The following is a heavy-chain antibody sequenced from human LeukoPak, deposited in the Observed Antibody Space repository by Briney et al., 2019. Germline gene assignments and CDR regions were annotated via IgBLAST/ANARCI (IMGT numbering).Heavy chain of an antibody. J-gene: IGHJ4*02. D-gene: IGHD1-26*01. CDR3: AKGGRGSYFGHEVDY. CDR2: ISYDGSNK. Sequence: LTGGSLRLSCAASGFTFSSYGMHWVRQAPGKGLEWVAVISYDGSNKYYADSVKGRFTISRDNSKNTLYLQMNSLRAEDTAVYYCAKGGRGSYFGHEVDYWGQGTLVTVSS. V-gene: IGHV3-30*18. CDR1: GFTFSSYG.